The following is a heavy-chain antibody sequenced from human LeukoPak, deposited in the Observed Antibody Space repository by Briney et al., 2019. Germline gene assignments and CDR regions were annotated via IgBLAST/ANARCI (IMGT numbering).Heavy chain of an antibody. CDR2: ISNSGDRT. J-gene: IGHJ4*02. CDR1: GFTFNSYA. V-gene: IGHV3-23*01. CDR3: ATNWNFGY. Sequence: GESLRLSCVASGFTFNSYAMSWARQAPGKGLECVSVISNSGDRTYYTDSVKGRFTISRDNSKNTLYLQMNTLTAEDTAVYFCATNWNFGYWGQGTLVTVSS. D-gene: IGHD3-3*01.